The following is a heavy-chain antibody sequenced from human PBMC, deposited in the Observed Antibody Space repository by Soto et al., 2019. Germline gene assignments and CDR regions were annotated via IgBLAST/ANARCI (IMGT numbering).Heavy chain of an antibody. D-gene: IGHD3-22*01. CDR3: ARVSDDSSGYYMPDYGMDV. J-gene: IGHJ6*02. CDR1: GGSISSGGYY. CDR2: IYYSGST. V-gene: IGHV4-31*03. Sequence: SETLSLTCTVSGGSISSGGYYWSWIRQHPGKGLEGIGYIYYSGSTYYNPSLKSRVTISADTSKNQFSLKLSSVTAADTAVYYCARVSDDSSGYYMPDYGMDVWGQGTTVTVS.